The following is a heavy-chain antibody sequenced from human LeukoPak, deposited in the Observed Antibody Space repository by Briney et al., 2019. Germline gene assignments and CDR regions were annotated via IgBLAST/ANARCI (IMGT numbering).Heavy chain of an antibody. J-gene: IGHJ4*02. D-gene: IGHD3-3*01. CDR2: IIPIFGTA. V-gene: IGHV1-69*13. Sequence: GASVKVSCKASGGTFSSYAISWVRQAPGQGLEWMGGIIPIFGTANYAQKFQGRVTITADESTSTAYMELSSLRSEDTAVYYCATDRPGVDFWSGYLDYWGQGTLVTVSS. CDR3: ATDRPGVDFWSGYLDY. CDR1: GGTFSSYA.